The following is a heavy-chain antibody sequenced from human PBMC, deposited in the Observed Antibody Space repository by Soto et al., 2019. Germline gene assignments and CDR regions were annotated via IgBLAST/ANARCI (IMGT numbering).Heavy chain of an antibody. CDR1: GFTFSSYA. J-gene: IGHJ4*02. CDR3: AREGPVLTGYPSVGHFDY. V-gene: IGHV3-30-3*01. D-gene: IGHD3-9*01. Sequence: PGGSLRLSCAASGFTFSSYAMHWVRQAPGKGLEWVAVISYDGSNKYYADSVKGRFTISRDNSKNTLYLQMNSLRAKDTAVYYCAREGPVLTGYPSVGHFDYWGQGTLVTVSS. CDR2: ISYDGSNK.